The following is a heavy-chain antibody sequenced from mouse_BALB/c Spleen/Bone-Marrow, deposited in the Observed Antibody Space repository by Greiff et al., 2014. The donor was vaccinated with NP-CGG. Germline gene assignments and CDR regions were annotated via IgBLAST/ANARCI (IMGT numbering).Heavy chain of an antibody. CDR1: GYSFSGYN. J-gene: IGHJ1*01. CDR2: IDPYYGDT. Sequence: VQLKESGPELEKPGASVKISCKASGYSFSGYNLNWVKQNSGQSLEWIGNIDPYYGDTTYNQKFKGKATSTVDRSSSTAYMQLKSLTSEDSAVYYCARKAYYTNWWYFDVWGAGTTVTVSS. CDR3: ARKAYYTNWWYFDV. V-gene: IGHV1-39*01. D-gene: IGHD2-5*01.